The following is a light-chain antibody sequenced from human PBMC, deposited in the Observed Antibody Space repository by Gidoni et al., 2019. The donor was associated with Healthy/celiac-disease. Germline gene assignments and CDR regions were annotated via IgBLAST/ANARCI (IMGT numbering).Light chain of an antibody. Sequence: ESVLTQSPGTLSLSPGERATLSYRASQSVSSSYLAWYQQKPGQAPGLLIYGASSRATGIPARFRGSGSGTDFTLTISSLEPEDFVVYYCQQYGSSPWTFGQGTKVELK. CDR1: QSVSSSY. J-gene: IGKJ1*01. V-gene: IGKV3-20*01. CDR2: GAS. CDR3: QQYGSSPWT.